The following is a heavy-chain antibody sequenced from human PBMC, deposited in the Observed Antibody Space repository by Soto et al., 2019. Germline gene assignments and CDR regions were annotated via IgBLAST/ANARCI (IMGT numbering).Heavy chain of an antibody. CDR3: ARRGYYYRGSTTGYYYYMDV. D-gene: IGHD1-1*01. J-gene: IGHJ6*03. V-gene: IGHV1-8*01. CDR2: MNPNSGNT. Sequence: GASVKVSCKASGYTFTSYDINWVRQATGQGLEWMGWMNPNSGNTGYAQKFQGRVTMTRNTSISTAYMELSSLRSEDTAVYYCARRGYYYRGSTTGYYYYMDVWGKGTTVTVSS. CDR1: GYTFTSYD.